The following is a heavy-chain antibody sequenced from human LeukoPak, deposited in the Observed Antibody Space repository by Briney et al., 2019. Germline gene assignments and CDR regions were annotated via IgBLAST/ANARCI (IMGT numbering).Heavy chain of an antibody. CDR1: GFPFGDFA. Sequence: VQLGGSLRLSCASSGFPFGDFAMRWVRQAPGKGLVWVSSIYGPGGATYNADSVKGRFTISRDNSKNTVFLQMNSLRVEDTALYYCTRGQSYCGADCYSDWGQGTLVTVSS. V-gene: IGHV3-23*01. CDR3: TRGQSYCGADCYSD. J-gene: IGHJ4*02. CDR2: IYGPGGAT. D-gene: IGHD2-21*02.